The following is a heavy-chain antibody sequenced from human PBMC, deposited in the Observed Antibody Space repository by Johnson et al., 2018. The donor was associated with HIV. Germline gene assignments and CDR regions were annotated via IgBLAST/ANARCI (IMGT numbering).Heavy chain of an antibody. CDR1: GFRFRSYV. CDR3: GKDDLGWELSHDDAFDI. D-gene: IGHD1-26*01. CDR2: IWYDGSNK. J-gene: IGHJ3*02. V-gene: IGHV3-33*06. Sequence: QVHLVESGGGVVQPGRSLRLSCAASGFRFRSYVMHWVRQAPGKGLEWVAAIWYDGSNKYYADSVKGRFTISRDNSKNTLYLQMNSLRAEDTAVYYCGKDDLGWELSHDDAFDIWGQGTMVTVSS.